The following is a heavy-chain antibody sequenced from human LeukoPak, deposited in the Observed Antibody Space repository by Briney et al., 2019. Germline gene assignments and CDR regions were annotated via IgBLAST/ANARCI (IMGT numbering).Heavy chain of an antibody. CDR3: ARGVSTFDY. D-gene: IGHD4-11*01. J-gene: IGHJ4*02. CDR2: ISWNSGSI. CDR1: GFTFDDYA. V-gene: IGHV3-9*01. Sequence: GGSLRLSCAAYGFTFDDYAMHLVRQAPGKGLEWVSGISWNSGSIGYTDSVKGRFTVSRDSSKDTLSLQMNSLRVEDTAVYYCARGVSTFDYWGQGTLVTVSS.